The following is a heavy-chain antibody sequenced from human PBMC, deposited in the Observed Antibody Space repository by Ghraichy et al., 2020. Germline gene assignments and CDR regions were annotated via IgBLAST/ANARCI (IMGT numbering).Heavy chain of an antibody. D-gene: IGHD3-22*01. CDR3: AAEYYYDSSGSFHY. CDR2: ITWNGGST. CDR1: GFTFDDYT. Sequence: GESLNISCAASGFTFDDYTMHWVRQAPGMGLEWVSLITWNGGSTYYGDSVKGRFTASRDNSKNSLYLQMNSLRTEDTALYYCAAEYYYDSSGSFHYWGQGTLVTVSS. J-gene: IGHJ4*02. V-gene: IGHV3-43*01.